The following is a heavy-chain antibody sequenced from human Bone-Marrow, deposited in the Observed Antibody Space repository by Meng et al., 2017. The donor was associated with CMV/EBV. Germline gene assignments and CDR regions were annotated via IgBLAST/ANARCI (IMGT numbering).Heavy chain of an antibody. CDR1: GGSFSGYC. CDR2: INHSGST. D-gene: IGHD3-9*01. Sequence: SETLSLTCAVYGGSFSGYCWSWIRQPPGKGLEWIGEINHSGSTNYNPSLKSRVTISVDTSKNQFSLKLSSVTAADTAVYYCASAGNLYWLRWGQGQRVTGSS. CDR3: ASAGNLYWLR. J-gene: IGHJ4*02. V-gene: IGHV4-34*01.